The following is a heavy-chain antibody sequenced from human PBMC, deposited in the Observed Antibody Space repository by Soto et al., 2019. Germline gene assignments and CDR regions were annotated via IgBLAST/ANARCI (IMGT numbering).Heavy chain of an antibody. CDR1: GFTFSSYA. CDR3: ANPQSAYDFWSGYHDAFDI. Sequence: GGSLRLSCAASGFTFSSYAMSWVRQAPGKGLEWVSAISGSGGSTYYADSVKGRFTISRDNSKNTLYLQMNSLRAEDTAVYYCANPQSAYDFWSGYHDAFDIWGQGTMVTVSS. V-gene: IGHV3-23*01. CDR2: ISGSGGST. D-gene: IGHD3-3*01. J-gene: IGHJ3*02.